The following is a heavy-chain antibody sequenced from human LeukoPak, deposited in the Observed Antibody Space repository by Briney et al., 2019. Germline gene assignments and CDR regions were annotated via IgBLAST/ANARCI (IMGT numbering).Heavy chain of an antibody. Sequence: SETLSLTCAVYGGSFSGYYWSWIRQPPGKGLEWIGEINHSGSTNYNPSLKSRVTISVDTSKNQFSLKLSSVTAADTAVYYCAILTAYHYDSSGYYTRYPYWGQGTLVTVSS. J-gene: IGHJ4*02. CDR1: GGSFSGYY. D-gene: IGHD3-22*01. CDR2: INHSGST. CDR3: AILTAYHYDSSGYYTRYPY. V-gene: IGHV4-34*01.